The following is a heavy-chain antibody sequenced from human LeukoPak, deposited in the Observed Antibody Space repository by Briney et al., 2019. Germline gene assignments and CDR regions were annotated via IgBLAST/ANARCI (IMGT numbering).Heavy chain of an antibody. CDR3: ARIGTSQYQLLDY. CDR1: GGTFSSYA. CDR2: INPNSGGT. J-gene: IGHJ4*02. V-gene: IGHV1-2*02. Sequence: ASVKVSCKASGGTFSSYAISWVRQAPGQGLEWMGWINPNSGGTNYAQKFQGRVTMTRDTSISTAYMELSRLRSDDTAVYYCARIGTSQYQLLDYWGQGTLVTVSS. D-gene: IGHD2-2*01.